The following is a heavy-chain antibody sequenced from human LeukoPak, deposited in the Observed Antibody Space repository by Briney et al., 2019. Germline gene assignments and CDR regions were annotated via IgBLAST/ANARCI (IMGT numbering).Heavy chain of an antibody. CDR2: IKKDGSEK. V-gene: IGHV3-7*01. Sequence: GGSLRLSCAASGFTFSNNWMSWVRQAPGKGLECVANIKKDGSEKYYINSVKGRFTISRDNAKNSLYLQMNTLGAEDTAVYYCARSIDYWGQGTLVTVSS. D-gene: IGHD3-9*01. CDR1: GFTFSNNW. J-gene: IGHJ4*02. CDR3: ARSIDY.